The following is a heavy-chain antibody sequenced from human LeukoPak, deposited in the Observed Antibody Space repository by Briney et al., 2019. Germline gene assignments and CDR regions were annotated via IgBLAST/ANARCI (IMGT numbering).Heavy chain of an antibody. D-gene: IGHD5-18*01. CDR1: GFTFSSYW. CDR3: ARGGSYGYGY. J-gene: IGHJ4*02. Sequence: GGSLRLSCVASGFTFSSYWMTWVRQAPGRGLERVANIKEDGSRTYYMDSVKGRFTISRDNAKSSLYLQMNSLRAEDTAVYYCARGGSYGYGYWGQGTLVTVSS. CDR2: IKEDGSRT. V-gene: IGHV3-7*01.